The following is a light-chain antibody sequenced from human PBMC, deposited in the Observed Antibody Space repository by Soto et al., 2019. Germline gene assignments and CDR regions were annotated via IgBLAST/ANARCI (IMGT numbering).Light chain of an antibody. CDR2: DAS. CDR3: QRHGNSPGFT. CDR1: QSVYSY. J-gene: IGKJ2*01. Sequence: EIVLTQSPATLSLSPGERATLSCRASQSVYSYLAWYQQKPGQAPRLLIYDASNRATGIPARFRGSGSGTDFTLTISRLEPEDFAVYFCQRHGNSPGFTFGQGTKLEL. V-gene: IGKV3-11*01.